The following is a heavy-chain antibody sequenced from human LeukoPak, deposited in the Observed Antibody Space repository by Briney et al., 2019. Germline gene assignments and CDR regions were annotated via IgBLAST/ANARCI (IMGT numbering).Heavy chain of an antibody. CDR2: IYPGDSDT. J-gene: IGHJ4*02. CDR3: ARNKGNWNDFDY. D-gene: IGHD1-1*01. CDR1: GYSFTCYW. V-gene: IGHV5-51*01. Sequence: GESLKISCKGSGYSFTCYWIGWVRQMPGKGLEWMGIIYPGDSDTRYSPSFQGQVTISADKSINTAFLHWSSLKASDTAMYYCARNKGNWNDFDYWGQGTLVTVSS.